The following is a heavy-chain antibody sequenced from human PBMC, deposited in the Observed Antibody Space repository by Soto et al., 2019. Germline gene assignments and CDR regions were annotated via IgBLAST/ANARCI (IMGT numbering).Heavy chain of an antibody. J-gene: IGHJ4*02. CDR3: ARDLRQLLYPDY. CDR2: IWYDGSNK. CDR1: GFTFSSYG. V-gene: IGHV3-33*01. Sequence: GGSLRLSCAASGFTFSSYGMHWVRQAPGKGLEWVAVIWYDGSNKYYADSVKGRFTISRDNSKNTLYLQMNSLRAEDTAVYYCARDLRQLLYPDYWGQGTLVTVSS. D-gene: IGHD2-2*02.